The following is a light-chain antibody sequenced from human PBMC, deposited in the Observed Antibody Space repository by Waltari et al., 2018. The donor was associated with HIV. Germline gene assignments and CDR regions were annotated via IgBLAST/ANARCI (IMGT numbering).Light chain of an antibody. V-gene: IGLV2-11*01. CDR3: CSYAGSYTFGV. Sequence: QSALTQPRSVSGSPGQSVTISCTGTSSDVGGYNYVSWYKQHPGKAPKLMIYDISKRPSGVPDRFSGSKSGNTASLTISVLQAEDEADYYCCSYAGSYTFGVFGGGTKLTVL. J-gene: IGLJ3*02. CDR1: SSDVGGYNY. CDR2: DIS.